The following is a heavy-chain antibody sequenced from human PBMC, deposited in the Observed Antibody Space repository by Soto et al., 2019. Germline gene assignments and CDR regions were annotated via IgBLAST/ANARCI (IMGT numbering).Heavy chain of an antibody. J-gene: IGHJ6*02. V-gene: IGHV1-8*01. D-gene: IGHD1-26*01. CDR3: ARGRVGAFYYYSGMDV. CDR2: MNPNSGNT. Sequence: ASVKVSCKASGYTFTSYDINWVRQATGQGLEWMGWMNPNSGNTGYAQKFQGRVTMTRNTSISTAYMGLSSLRSEDTAVYYCARGRVGAFYYYSGMDVWGQGTTVTVSS. CDR1: GYTFTSYD.